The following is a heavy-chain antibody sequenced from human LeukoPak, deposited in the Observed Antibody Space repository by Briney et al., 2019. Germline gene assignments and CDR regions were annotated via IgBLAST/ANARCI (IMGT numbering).Heavy chain of an antibody. J-gene: IGHJ4*02. CDR2: MYYSGNT. V-gene: IGHV4-39*01. CDR1: GGSISSSGYY. Sequence: SETLSLTCTVSGGSISSSGYYWGWIRQPPGKGLEWIGSMYYSGNTYYNPSLKSRVTISVDTSKSQFSLRLSSVTAADTAVYYCVGNSDYWGQGTLVAVSS. CDR3: VGNSDY.